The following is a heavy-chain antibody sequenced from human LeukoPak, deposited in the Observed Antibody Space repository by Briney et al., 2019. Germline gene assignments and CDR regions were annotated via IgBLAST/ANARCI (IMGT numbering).Heavy chain of an antibody. CDR3: ARVSIAAAGTLDY. Sequence: ASVKVSCKASGYTFTSYDINWVRQATGQGLEWMGWMNPNSGNTGYAQKFQGRVTITRNTSISTAYMELSSLRSEDTAVYYCARVSIAAAGTLDYWGQGTLVTVSS. CDR2: MNPNSGNT. J-gene: IGHJ4*02. V-gene: IGHV1-8*03. D-gene: IGHD6-13*01. CDR1: GYTFTSYD.